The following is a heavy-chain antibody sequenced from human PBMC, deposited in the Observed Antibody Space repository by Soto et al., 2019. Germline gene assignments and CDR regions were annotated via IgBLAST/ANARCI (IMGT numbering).Heavy chain of an antibody. J-gene: IGHJ4*02. CDR1: GFTFSSYA. D-gene: IGHD2-8*01. CDR2: ISGSGGST. Sequence: EVQLLESGGGLVQPGGSLRLSCAASGFTFSSYAMSWVRQAPGKGLEWVSAISGSGGSTYYADSVKGRFTISRDNSKNTLYLQMNSLRAEDTAVYYCEKPRNPMVYARYPIDYWGQGTLVTVSS. CDR3: EKPRNPMVYARYPIDY. V-gene: IGHV3-23*01.